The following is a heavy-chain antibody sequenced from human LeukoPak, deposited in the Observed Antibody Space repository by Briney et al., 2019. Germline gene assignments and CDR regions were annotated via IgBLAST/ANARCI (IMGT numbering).Heavy chain of an antibody. D-gene: IGHD3-10*01. J-gene: IGHJ5*02. CDR2: IYYSGST. CDR1: GGSVSSGSYY. CDR3: AREEVLWFGETLEDWFDP. V-gene: IGHV4-61*01. Sequence: SETLSLTCTVSGGSVSSGSYYWSWIRQPPGKGLEWIGYIYYSGSTNYNPSLKSRVTISVDTSKNQFTLKLSSVTAADTAVYYCAREEVLWFGETLEDWFDPWGQGTLVTVSS.